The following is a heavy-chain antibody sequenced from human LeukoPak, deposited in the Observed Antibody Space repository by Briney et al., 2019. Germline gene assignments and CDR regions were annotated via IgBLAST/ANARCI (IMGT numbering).Heavy chain of an antibody. CDR2: ISSNGAST. CDR1: GFTFSSYA. J-gene: IGHJ3*02. D-gene: IGHD2-2*01. Sequence: GGSLRLSCAASGFTFSSYAMSWVRQAPGKGLEWVSGISSNGASTYYVDSVKGRFTISRDNSKNTLFLQMNSLRAEDTAVYYCATDIVVVPAAWDAFDIWGQGTMVTVSS. V-gene: IGHV3-23*01. CDR3: ATDIVVVPAAWDAFDI.